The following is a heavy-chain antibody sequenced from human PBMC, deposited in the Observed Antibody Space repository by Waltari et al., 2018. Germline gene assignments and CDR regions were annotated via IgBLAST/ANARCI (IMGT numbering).Heavy chain of an antibody. Sequence: QVHLVQSGAEVKQPGASVRVSCQASGYIFTGYYIHWMRQAPGQGLEWMGRINPKNGDTKYAQNFQGTVTLTRDTSISTAYMEVHSLRSDDTAVYYCARDAGKNWFDPWGQGTLVTVSS. CDR3: ARDAGKNWFDP. CDR1: GYIFTGYY. V-gene: IGHV1-2*06. J-gene: IGHJ5*02. CDR2: INPKNGDT. D-gene: IGHD6-13*01.